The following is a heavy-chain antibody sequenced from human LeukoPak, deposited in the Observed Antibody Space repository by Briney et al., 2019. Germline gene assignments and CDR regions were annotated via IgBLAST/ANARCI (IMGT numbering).Heavy chain of an antibody. V-gene: IGHV3-23*01. CDR2: ITGNGGST. D-gene: IGHD3-3*01. CDR3: KGAWS. CDR1: GFIFSSHA. J-gene: IGHJ4*02. Sequence: GGSLRLSCAASGFIFSSHAMAWVRQAPGKGLERVSLITGNGGSTYYADSVKGRFTISRDNSKNTLFLQMNSLRDEDTAVYYCKGAWSWGQGTLVTVSS.